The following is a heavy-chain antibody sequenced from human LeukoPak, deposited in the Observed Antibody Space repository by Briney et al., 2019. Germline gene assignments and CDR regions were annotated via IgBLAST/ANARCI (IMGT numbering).Heavy chain of an antibody. CDR3: ARGASSGVRMDV. CDR2: ISGSGGST. J-gene: IGHJ6*04. Sequence: GGSLRLSCAASGFTFSSYAMRWVRQAPGKGLEWVSAISGSGGSTYYADSVKGRFTISRDNSKNTLYLQMNSLRAEDTAVYYCARGASSGVRMDVWGKGTTVTVSS. D-gene: IGHD2-15*01. V-gene: IGHV3-23*01. CDR1: GFTFSSYA.